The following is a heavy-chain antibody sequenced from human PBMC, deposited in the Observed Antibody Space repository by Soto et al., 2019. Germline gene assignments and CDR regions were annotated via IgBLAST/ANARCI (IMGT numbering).Heavy chain of an antibody. V-gene: IGHV4-39*01. J-gene: IGHJ4*02. CDR1: GGSISSSGSS. Sequence: PPETLSLTCTVSGGSISSSGSSWGWIRQPPGKGLEWIGSIYHSGSTYYNPSLKSRVSISVDPSKDQFSLNLRSVAAADTAVYYCATYGSGGYYYFDFWGQGALVTVSS. CDR2: IYHSGST. D-gene: IGHD3-10*01. CDR3: ATYGSGGYYYFDF.